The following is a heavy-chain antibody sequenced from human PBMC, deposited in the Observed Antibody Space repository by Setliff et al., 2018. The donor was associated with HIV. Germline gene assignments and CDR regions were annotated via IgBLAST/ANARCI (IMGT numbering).Heavy chain of an antibody. V-gene: IGHV4-34*01. Sequence: KPSETLSLTCAVYGGSFSGHYWSWIRQPPGKGLEWIGEVNHSGSTNYNPSLKSRVTISVDTSKNQFSLKLSSVTAADTAVYYCARHGVDDTSANYFRFGVHDHWGQGTLVTVSS. CDR1: GGSFSGHY. CDR3: ARHGVDDTSANYFRFGVHDH. D-gene: IGHD3-22*01. CDR2: VNHSGST. J-gene: IGHJ4*02.